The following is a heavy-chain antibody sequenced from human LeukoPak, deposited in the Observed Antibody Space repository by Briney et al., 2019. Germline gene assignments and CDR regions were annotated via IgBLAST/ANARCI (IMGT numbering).Heavy chain of an antibody. D-gene: IGHD6-25*01. Sequence: SDTLSLTCTVSGGYISSDGVYWAWVRKPPGKGLEWIGCLFHSGGTYYNPSLRSRVSIPVDTSKNQFSLKRNSVTAADTAVYYCGRHVSNGWDYYYGLDVWGQGTTVTVSS. CDR3: GRHVSNGWDYYYGLDV. CDR1: GGYISSDGVY. CDR2: LFHSGGT. V-gene: IGHV4-39*01. J-gene: IGHJ6*02.